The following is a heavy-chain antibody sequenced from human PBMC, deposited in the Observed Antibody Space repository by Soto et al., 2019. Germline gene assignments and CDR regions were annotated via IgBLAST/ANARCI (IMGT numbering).Heavy chain of an antibody. CDR1: GFTFSSYA. CDR2: ISGSGGST. CDR3: AKDLLDGAARPNYCCYYGMDV. Sequence: GGSLRLSCAASGFTFSSYAMSWVRQAPGKGLEWVSAISGSGGSTYYADSVKGRFTISRDNSKNTLYLQRNSLRAEDTAVYYCAKDLLDGAARPNYCCYYGMDVWGQGTMVTVSS. D-gene: IGHD6-6*01. J-gene: IGHJ6*02. V-gene: IGHV3-23*01.